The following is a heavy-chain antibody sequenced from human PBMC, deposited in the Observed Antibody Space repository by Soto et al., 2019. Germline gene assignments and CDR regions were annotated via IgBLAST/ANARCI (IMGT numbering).Heavy chain of an antibody. D-gene: IGHD5-18*01. CDR2: ISSSGSTI. J-gene: IGHJ3*02. CDR1: GFTFSSYE. Sequence: GGSLRLSCAASGFTFSSYEMNWVRQAPGKGLEWVSYISSSGSTIYYADSVKGRFTISRDNAKNSLYLQMNSLRAEDTAVYYCAREWIRAFVNWGQGTMVTVSS. V-gene: IGHV3-48*03. CDR3: AREWIRAFVN.